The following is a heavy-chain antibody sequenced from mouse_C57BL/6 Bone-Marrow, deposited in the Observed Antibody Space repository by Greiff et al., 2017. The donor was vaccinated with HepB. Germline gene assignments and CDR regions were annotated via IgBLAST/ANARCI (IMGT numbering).Heavy chain of an antibody. CDR2: ISSGGSYT. J-gene: IGHJ1*03. V-gene: IGHV5-6*01. D-gene: IGHD1-1*01. CDR3: ARHFTTVVATRYFDV. CDR1: GFNFSSYG. Sequence: EVQLVESGGDLVKPGGSLKLSCAASGFNFSSYGMSWVRQTPDKRLEWVATISSGGSYTYYPDSVKGRFTISRDNAKNTLYLQMSSLKAEDTAMYCCARHFTTVVATRYFDVWGTGTTVTVSS.